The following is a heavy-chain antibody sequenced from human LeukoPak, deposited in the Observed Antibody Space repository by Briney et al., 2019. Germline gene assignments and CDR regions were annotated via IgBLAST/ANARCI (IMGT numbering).Heavy chain of an antibody. CDR2: ISGSGDTT. CDR1: GVTFSSYA. V-gene: IGHV3-23*01. D-gene: IGHD4-17*01. J-gene: IGHJ5*02. Sequence: PGGSLRLSCAASGVTFSSYAMNWGRQAPGKGLEWVSFISGSGDTTYYADSVKGRFTISRDSSKNTLYLQMNSLRAEDTAVYYCANLYGDYVDGWFDPWGQGTLVTVSS. CDR3: ANLYGDYVDGWFDP.